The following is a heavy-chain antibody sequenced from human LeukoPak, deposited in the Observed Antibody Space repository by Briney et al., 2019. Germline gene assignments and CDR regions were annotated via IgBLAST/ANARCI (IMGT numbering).Heavy chain of an antibody. J-gene: IGHJ4*02. V-gene: IGHV3-48*03. Sequence: GGSLRLSCAASGFTFSGYEMNWVRQAPGKGLEWVSYISSSGSTIYYADSVKGRFTISRDNAKSSPYLQMNSLRAEDTAVYYCARVLGTVITFDYWGQGTLVTVSS. CDR3: ARVLGTVITFDY. CDR2: ISSSGSTI. D-gene: IGHD4-17*01. CDR1: GFTFSGYE.